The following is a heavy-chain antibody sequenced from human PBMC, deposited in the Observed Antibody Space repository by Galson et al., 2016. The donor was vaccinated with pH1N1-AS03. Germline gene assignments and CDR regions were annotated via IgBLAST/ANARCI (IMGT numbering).Heavy chain of an antibody. CDR1: GYTFTSYG. Sequence: SVKVSCKASGYTFTSYGISWVRQAPGQGLEWMGWISGDNGNTNYAQKFQGRDTMTTDTSTSTAYMELRSLRSDDTAVFYCARDLGGGIIKEAYWGQGTLVTVSS. D-gene: IGHD3-10*01. CDR2: ISGDNGNT. V-gene: IGHV1-18*04. CDR3: ARDLGGGIIKEAY. J-gene: IGHJ4*02.